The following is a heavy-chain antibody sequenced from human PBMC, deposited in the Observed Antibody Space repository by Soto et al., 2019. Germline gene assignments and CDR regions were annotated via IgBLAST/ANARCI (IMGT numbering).Heavy chain of an antibody. CDR1: GFSLSTTGVG. CDR2: IYWGTDK. D-gene: IGHD6-19*01. V-gene: IGHV2-5*02. CDR3: AHRLVSSGWYVLAY. Sequence: QITLKESGPTLVKPTQTLTLTCTFSGFSLSTTGVGVGWIRQPPGKALEWLAFIYWGTDKRYSPSLSSRLTITKDTSKNQMVLTMTNMDPVDTATYYCAHRLVSSGWYVLAYWGQGTLVTVSS. J-gene: IGHJ4*02.